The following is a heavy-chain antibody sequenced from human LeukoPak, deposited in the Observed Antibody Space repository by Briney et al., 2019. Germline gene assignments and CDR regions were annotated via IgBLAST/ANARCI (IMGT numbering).Heavy chain of an antibody. CDR2: ISGSGGST. CDR3: AKGLGVQIELGYSSGKNWFDP. D-gene: IGHD6-19*01. Sequence: GGSLRLSCAASGFTFSSYAMSWVRQAPGKGLEWGSAISGSGGSTYYADSVKGRFTISRDNSKNTLYLQMNSLRAEDTAVYYCAKGLGVQIELGYSSGKNWFDPWGQGTLVTVSS. J-gene: IGHJ5*02. CDR1: GFTFSSYA. V-gene: IGHV3-23*01.